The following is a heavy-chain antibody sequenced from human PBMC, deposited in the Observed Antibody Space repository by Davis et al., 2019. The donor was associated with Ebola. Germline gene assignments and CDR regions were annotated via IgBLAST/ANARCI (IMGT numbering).Heavy chain of an antibody. D-gene: IGHD1-1*01. V-gene: IGHV3-21*04. CDR3: ARDGGMMRTTYYYYYGMDV. CDR1: GFTFSTYS. CDR2: ISSDSDYI. Sequence: GVLKISCAASGFTFSTYSMSWVRQAPGKALEWVSSISSDSDYIYYADSAKGRFTISRDNAKNSLYLQMNSLRAEDTAVYYCARDGGMMRTTYYYYYGMDVWGQGTTVTVSS. J-gene: IGHJ6*02.